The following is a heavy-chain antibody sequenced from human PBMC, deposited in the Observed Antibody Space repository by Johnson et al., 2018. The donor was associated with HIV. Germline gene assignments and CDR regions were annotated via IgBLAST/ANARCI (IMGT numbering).Heavy chain of an antibody. D-gene: IGHD3-10*01. CDR1: GFKLYDYD. J-gene: IGHJ3*02. V-gene: IGHV3-20*04. CDR2: INWTGGST. Sequence: VQLVESGGDVVRPGGSLRISCVASGFKLYDYDMSWVRQAPGKGLEWVSGINWTGGSTGYADSVKGRFTISRDNAKNSLYLQMNSLRAEDTAVYYCAKAVPGSPQVFDIWGQGTMVIVSS. CDR3: AKAVPGSPQVFDI.